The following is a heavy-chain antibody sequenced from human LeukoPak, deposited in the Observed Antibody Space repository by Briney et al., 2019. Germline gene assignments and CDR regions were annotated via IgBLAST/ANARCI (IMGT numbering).Heavy chain of an antibody. J-gene: IGHJ4*02. Sequence: ASVKVSCNASGGTFSSYAISWVRQAPGQGLERMGRIIPILGIANYAQKFQGRVTITADKSTSTAYMELSSLRSEDTAVYYCAREEGGYSYGLENWGQGTLVTVSS. CDR3: AREEGGYSYGLEN. V-gene: IGHV1-69*04. CDR2: IIPILGIA. D-gene: IGHD5-18*01. CDR1: GGTFSSYA.